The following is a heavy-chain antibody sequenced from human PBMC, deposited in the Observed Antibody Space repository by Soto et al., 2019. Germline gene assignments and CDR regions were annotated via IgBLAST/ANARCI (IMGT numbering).Heavy chain of an antibody. Sequence: GASVKVSCKASGGTFSSYAISWVRQAPGQGLEWMGGIIPIFGTANYAQKFQGRVTITADESTSTAYMELSSLRSEDTAVYYCARDRQMTPATWGPVDIVATPFSGWGQGTLVTVSS. D-gene: IGHD5-12*01. CDR1: GGTFSSYA. V-gene: IGHV1-69*13. CDR3: ARDRQMTPATWGPVDIVATPFSG. CDR2: IIPIFGTA. J-gene: IGHJ4*02.